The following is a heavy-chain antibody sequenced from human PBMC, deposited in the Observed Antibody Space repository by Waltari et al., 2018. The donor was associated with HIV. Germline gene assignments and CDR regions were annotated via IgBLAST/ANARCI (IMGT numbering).Heavy chain of an antibody. V-gene: IGHV4-39*02. D-gene: IGHD3-16*02. CDR3: ARQLRIIQTSSYRMDV. CDR2: ISSGGNI. Sequence: HLQLQVSGPCLLKPSETLSISCSVSGSPVENRAAPWGWLRQPPGKSLEWIVSISSGGNIYHNQTLKSRISISLDTSRNHISLKMTSATASDSAAYYCARQLRIIQTSSYRMDVWGPGTLVTV. J-gene: IGHJ6*02. CDR1: GSPVENRAAP.